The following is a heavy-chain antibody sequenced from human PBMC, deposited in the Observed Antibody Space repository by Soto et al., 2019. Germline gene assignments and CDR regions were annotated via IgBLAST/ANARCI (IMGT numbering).Heavy chain of an antibody. V-gene: IGHV3-7*01. D-gene: IGHD3-9*01. Sequence: EVQLVESGGGLVQPGGSLRLSCAASGFTVSSYWMSWVRQAPGKGLEWVANIKHDGSEKYYVDSVKGRFTISRDNAKNPLYLQMNSLRAEDTAVYYCARRFVDRGALLTDILTGYYKAFHYWGQGTLVTVSS. CDR2: IKHDGSEK. J-gene: IGHJ4*02. CDR1: GFTVSSYW. CDR3: ARRFVDRGALLTDILTGYYKAFHY.